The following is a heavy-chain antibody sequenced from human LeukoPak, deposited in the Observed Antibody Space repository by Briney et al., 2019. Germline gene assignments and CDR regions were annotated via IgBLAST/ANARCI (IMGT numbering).Heavy chain of an antibody. V-gene: IGHV5-51*01. CDR2: IYPGDSDT. CDR3: ARGEYDFWSGYYLDAFDI. CDR1: GYSFTSYW. D-gene: IGHD3-3*01. Sequence: GEFLKISCKGSGYSFTSYWIGWVRQMPGKGLEWMGIIYPGDSDTRYSPSFQGQVTISADKSISTAYLQWSSLKASDTAMYYCARGEYDFWSGYYLDAFDIWGQGTMVTVSS. J-gene: IGHJ3*02.